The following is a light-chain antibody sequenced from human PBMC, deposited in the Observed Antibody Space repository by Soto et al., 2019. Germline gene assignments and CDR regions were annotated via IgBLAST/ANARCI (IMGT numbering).Light chain of an antibody. Sequence: DIQMTQSPSSLSASVRDRVIITCRARQHISNFLNWYQQKPGEAPKLLIFLASTLESGVPSRFSGSGSGTDFTFTISRLQPDDFATYYCQQSYSGPITFGQGTRVQIK. V-gene: IGKV1-39*01. CDR2: LAS. J-gene: IGKJ5*01. CDR1: QHISNF. CDR3: QQSYSGPIT.